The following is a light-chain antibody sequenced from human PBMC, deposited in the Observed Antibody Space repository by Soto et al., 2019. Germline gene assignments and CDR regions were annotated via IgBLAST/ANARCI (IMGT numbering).Light chain of an antibody. Sequence: QSVLTQPPSVSGAPGQRVTISCTGSSSNIGAGYDVHWYQQLPGTAPKLLIYGNSNRPSGVPDRFSGSKSGTSASLAITGLQAEDEADYYCQSYASSLSGPDVFGTGTKLTVL. J-gene: IGLJ1*01. CDR1: SSNIGAGYD. CDR3: QSYASSLSGPDV. V-gene: IGLV1-40*01. CDR2: GNS.